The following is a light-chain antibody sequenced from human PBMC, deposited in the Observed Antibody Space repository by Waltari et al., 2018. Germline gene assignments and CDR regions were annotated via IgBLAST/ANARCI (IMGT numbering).Light chain of an antibody. Sequence: DIQMTQSPSSLAASVGDRVTITCRASHRINSYLNWSQQKPGNAPKLMIYSTSSMQSGVPSMFSGSGYGTDFTLTISSLQPEDFATYYCQQSYTTLWPFGQGPTVETK. CDR1: HRINSY. V-gene: IGKV1-39*01. CDR3: QQSYTTLWP. J-gene: IGKJ1*01. CDR2: STS.